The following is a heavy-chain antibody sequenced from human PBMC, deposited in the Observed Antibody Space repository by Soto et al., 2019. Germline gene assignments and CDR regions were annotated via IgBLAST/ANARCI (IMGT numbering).Heavy chain of an antibody. Sequence: SVKVSCKASGGTFSSYAISWVRQAPGQGLEWMGGIIPIFGTANYAQKFQGRVTITADESTSTAYMELSSLRSEDTAVYYCASGRGYSYGLNWFDPWGQGTLVTVSS. V-gene: IGHV1-69*13. CDR1: GGTFSSYA. CDR3: ASGRGYSYGLNWFDP. D-gene: IGHD5-18*01. CDR2: IIPIFGTA. J-gene: IGHJ5*02.